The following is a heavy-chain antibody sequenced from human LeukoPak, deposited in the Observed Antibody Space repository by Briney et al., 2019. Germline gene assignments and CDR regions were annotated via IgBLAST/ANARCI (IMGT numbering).Heavy chain of an antibody. CDR3: AKEVALRRFDY. D-gene: IGHD4-17*01. Sequence: GGSLRLSCAASGFTFDDYGMSWVRQAPGKGLEWVSGINWNSGSTGYADSVKGRFTISRDNAKNSLYLQMNSLRAEDTAVYYCAKEVALRRFDYWGQGTLVTVSS. CDR1: GFTFDDYG. J-gene: IGHJ4*02. V-gene: IGHV3-20*04. CDR2: INWNSGST.